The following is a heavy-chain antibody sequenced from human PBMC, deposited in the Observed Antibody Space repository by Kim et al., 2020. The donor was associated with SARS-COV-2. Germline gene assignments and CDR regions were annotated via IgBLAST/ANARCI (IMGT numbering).Heavy chain of an antibody. CDR3: ARGVGSY. CDR2: TSGST. J-gene: IGHJ4*02. V-gene: IGHV4-4*07. Sequence: TSGSTNYNPSLKSRVTMSVDTSKNQFSLKLSSVTAADTAVYYCARGVGSYWGQGTLVTVSS. D-gene: IGHD1-26*01.